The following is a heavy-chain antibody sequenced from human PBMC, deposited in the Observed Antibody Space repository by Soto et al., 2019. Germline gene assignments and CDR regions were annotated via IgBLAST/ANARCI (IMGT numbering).Heavy chain of an antibody. D-gene: IGHD3-10*01. Sequence: SETLSLTCAVYGGSFSGYYWSWIRQPPGKGLEWIGEINHSGSTNYNPSLKSRVTISVDTSKNQFSLKLSSVTAADTAVYYCARGLVTMVRGVIITGYYYYYMDVWGKGTTVTVSS. CDR1: GGSFSGYY. J-gene: IGHJ6*03. CDR3: ARGLVTMVRGVIITGYYYYYMDV. V-gene: IGHV4-34*01. CDR2: INHSGST.